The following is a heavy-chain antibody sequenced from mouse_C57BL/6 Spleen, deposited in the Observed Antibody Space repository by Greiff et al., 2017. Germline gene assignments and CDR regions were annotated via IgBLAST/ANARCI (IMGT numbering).Heavy chain of an antibody. CDR3: ARDRGSSLTGTGYFDY. V-gene: IGHV1-53*01. Sequence: VQLQQPGTELVKPGASVKLSCKASGYTFTSYWMHWVKQRPGQGLEWIGNINPSNGGTNYNEKFKSKATLTVDKSSSTAYMQLGSLTSEDSAVYYCARDRGSSLTGTGYFDYWGQGTTLTVSS. CDR2: INPSNGGT. D-gene: IGHD4-1*01. CDR1: GYTFTSYW. J-gene: IGHJ2*01.